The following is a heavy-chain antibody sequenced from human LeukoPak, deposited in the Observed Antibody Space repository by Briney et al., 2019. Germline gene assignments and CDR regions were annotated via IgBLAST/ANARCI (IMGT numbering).Heavy chain of an antibody. CDR1: CGSISSYY. CDR3: AREDDWNQLFDY. CDR2: IYYSWST. D-gene: IGHD1-1*01. J-gene: IGHJ4*02. Sequence: SETLSLTCTVSCGSISSYYWGWIRQPPGKGQAWIGYIYYSWSTNYNPSLKSRVTISVDTSKNQFSLKLSSVTAADTAVYYCAREDDWNQLFDYGGQGTLVTVSS. V-gene: IGHV4-59*01.